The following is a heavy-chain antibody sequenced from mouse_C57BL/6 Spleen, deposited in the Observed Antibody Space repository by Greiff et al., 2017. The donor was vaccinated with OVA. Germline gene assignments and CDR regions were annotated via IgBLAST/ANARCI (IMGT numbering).Heavy chain of an antibody. Sequence: QVQLQQSGPELVKPGASVKISCKASGYSFTSYYIHWVKQRPGQGLEWIGWIYPGSGNTKYNEKFKGKATLTADTSSSTAYMQLSSLTSEDSAVYYCASHHDEGYFDVWGTGTTVTVSS. CDR3: ASHHDEGYFDV. V-gene: IGHV1-66*01. D-gene: IGHD2-12*01. J-gene: IGHJ1*03. CDR1: GYSFTSYY. CDR2: IYPGSGNT.